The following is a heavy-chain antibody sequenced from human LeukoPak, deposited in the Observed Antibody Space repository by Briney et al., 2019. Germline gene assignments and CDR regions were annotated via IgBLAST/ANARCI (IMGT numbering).Heavy chain of an antibody. Sequence: GGSLRLSCAASGFSFSVYSMTWVRQAPGKGLEWLSYISGSSSPIYYADSVKGRFTISRDNAKNSLYLQMNSLRVEDTAVYYCANYYNSGPQGDYWGQGILVTVSS. J-gene: IGHJ4*02. CDR1: GFSFSVYS. D-gene: IGHD3-10*01. CDR3: ANYYNSGPQGDY. V-gene: IGHV3-48*01. CDR2: ISGSSSPI.